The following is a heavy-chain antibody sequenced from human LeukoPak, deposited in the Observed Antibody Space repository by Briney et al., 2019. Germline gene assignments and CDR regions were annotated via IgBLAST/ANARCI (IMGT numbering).Heavy chain of an antibody. CDR3: AREYCSSTSCLYLYYMDV. Sequence: GASVKVSCKASGYTFTSYYMHWVRQAPGQGLEWMGIINPSGGSTSYAQKFQGRVTMTRDTSTSTVYMELSSLRSEDTAVYYCAREYCSSTSCLYLYYMDVWGKGTTVTVSS. J-gene: IGHJ6*03. V-gene: IGHV1-46*01. CDR1: GYTFTSYY. D-gene: IGHD2-2*01. CDR2: INPSGGST.